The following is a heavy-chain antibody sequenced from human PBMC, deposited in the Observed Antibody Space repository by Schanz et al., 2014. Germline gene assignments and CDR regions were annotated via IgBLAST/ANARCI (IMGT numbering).Heavy chain of an antibody. CDR1: GYSFTEYF. J-gene: IGHJ4*02. CDR3: ARARYTGYDCSGY. Sequence: QVQLVQSGPAVKKPGASMKVSCLASGYSFTEYFLHWVRQAPGQGLEWMGWINPNSGETNYEQKCKGRVTLTRDTFISKAFLELTGLTSDDTATYFCARARYTGYDCSGYWGQGTLLIVSS. D-gene: IGHD5-12*01. CDR2: INPNSGET. V-gene: IGHV1-2*02.